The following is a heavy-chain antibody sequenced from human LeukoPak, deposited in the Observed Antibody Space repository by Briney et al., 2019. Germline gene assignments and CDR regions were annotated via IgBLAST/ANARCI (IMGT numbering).Heavy chain of an antibody. CDR2: ISGSGGST. D-gene: IGHD2-2*01. J-gene: IGHJ4*02. CDR3: AKGYCSSTSCYRSFDY. V-gene: IGHV3-23*01. CDR1: EFTFSTYA. Sequence: GGSLRLSCAASEFTFSTYAMTWVRQAPGKGLEWVSAISGSGGSTYYADSVKGRFTISRDNSKNTLYLQMNSLRAEDTAVYYCAKGYCSSTSCYRSFDYWGQGTLVTVSS.